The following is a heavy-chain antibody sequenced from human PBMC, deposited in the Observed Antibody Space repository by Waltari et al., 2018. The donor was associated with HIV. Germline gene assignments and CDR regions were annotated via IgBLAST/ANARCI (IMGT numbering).Heavy chain of an antibody. CDR2: ISDTGNT. D-gene: IGHD4-17*01. CDR3: ARGRFVEGYPGYGVYLGAFDV. V-gene: IGHV4-59*08. Sequence: QVQLQASGPGLVKPSETLSLTCSVSDDSIIGNYWSWIRQTPGKGPEWIGHISDTGNTKFNPSLKSRLAISIDRSKNQLSLQRSAVTATDTAVYYCARGRFVEGYPGYGVYLGAFDVWGQGTMVTVSS. J-gene: IGHJ3*01. CDR1: DDSIIGNY.